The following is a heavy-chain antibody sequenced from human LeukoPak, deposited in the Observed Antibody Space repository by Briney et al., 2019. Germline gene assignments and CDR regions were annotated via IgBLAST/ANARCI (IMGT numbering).Heavy chain of an antibody. J-gene: IGHJ6*03. Sequence: SETLSLTCTVSGSSVSRESWTWVRQPTGKGLEWVGYIYDTGSTTYNPSLQSRLTMSVDTSKNQFSLKLTSVTAADTAVYYCARNGFRTYCGTGCYSDYMDVWGKGATVTVSS. D-gene: IGHD2-21*02. CDR2: IYDTGST. CDR1: GSSVSRES. V-gene: IGHV4-59*02. CDR3: ARNGFRTYCGTGCYSDYMDV.